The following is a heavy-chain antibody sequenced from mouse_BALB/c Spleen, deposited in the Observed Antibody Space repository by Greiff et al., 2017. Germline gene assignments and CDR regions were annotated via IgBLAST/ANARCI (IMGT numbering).Heavy chain of an antibody. J-gene: IGHJ1*01. CDR3: ARRDYYGSSYRYWYFDV. CDR2: ISSGGGST. D-gene: IGHD1-1*01. CDR1: GFAFSSYD. V-gene: IGHV5-12-1*01. Sequence: DVQLVESGGGLVKPGGSLKLSCAASGFAFSSYDMSWVRQTPEKRLEWVAYISSGGGSTYYPDTVNGRFIISRDNAKNTLYLPMSRLKSEDTAMYYCARRDYYGSSYRYWYFDVWGAGTTVTVSS.